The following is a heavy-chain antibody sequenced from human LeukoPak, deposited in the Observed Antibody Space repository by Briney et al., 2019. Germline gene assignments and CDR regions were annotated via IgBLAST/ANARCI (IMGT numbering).Heavy chain of an antibody. CDR3: ARGGGYYYYYMDV. J-gene: IGHJ6*03. CDR1: GGSFSGYY. Sequence: SETLSLTCAVYGGSFSGYYWSWIRQPPGKGLEWIGEINHSGSTNYNPSLKSRVTISVDTSKNQFSLKLSSVTAADTAVSYCARGGGYYYYYMDVWGKGTTVTVSS. CDR2: INHSGST. V-gene: IGHV4-34*01.